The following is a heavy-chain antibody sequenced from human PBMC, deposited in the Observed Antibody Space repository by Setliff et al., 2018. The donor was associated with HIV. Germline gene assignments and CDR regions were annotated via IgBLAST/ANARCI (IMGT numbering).Heavy chain of an antibody. D-gene: IGHD1-26*01. J-gene: IGHJ5*02. CDR2: IYSDGRT. V-gene: IGHV3-53*01. CDR3: ARGAKWLDP. CDR1: GFNVSHNY. Sequence: GGSLRLSCAASGFNVSHNYMTWVRQAPGKGLEWVYIIYSDGRTYYADSVKGRFTISRDDSKNTVYLQMHSLRVEDTAVYYCARGAKWLDPWGQGTLVTVS.